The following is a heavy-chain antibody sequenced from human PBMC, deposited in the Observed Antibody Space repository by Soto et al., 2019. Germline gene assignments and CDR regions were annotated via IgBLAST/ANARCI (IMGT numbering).Heavy chain of an antibody. CDR3: ARARPDSAGSSLGRRLDV. J-gene: IGHJ6*02. Sequence: PSETLSLTCTVSGGSVSNGMYYWSWIRQPPGKGLEWIGNVYFTGTTIYNPSLKSRVTMSVDTYKDQFFLKLTSVTAADTAIYYCARARPDSAGSSLGRRLDVWGQGTTVTVSS. V-gene: IGHV4-61*01. CDR1: GGSVSNGMYY. CDR2: VYFTGTT. D-gene: IGHD3-10*01.